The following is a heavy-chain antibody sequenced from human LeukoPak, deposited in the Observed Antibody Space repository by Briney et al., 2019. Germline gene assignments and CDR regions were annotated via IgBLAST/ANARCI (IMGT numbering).Heavy chain of an antibody. D-gene: IGHD6-19*01. CDR3: ASSRSSSGWSLIDY. CDR2: TYYSGST. CDR1: GGSINSYY. Sequence: SETLSLTCTVSGGSINSYYWSWIRQPPGKGLEWVGYTYYSGSTNYKPSLKRRVTMSVDTSKNQFSLKVSSVTAADTAVYYCASSRSSSGWSLIDYWGQGALVTVSS. V-gene: IGHV4-59*01. J-gene: IGHJ4*02.